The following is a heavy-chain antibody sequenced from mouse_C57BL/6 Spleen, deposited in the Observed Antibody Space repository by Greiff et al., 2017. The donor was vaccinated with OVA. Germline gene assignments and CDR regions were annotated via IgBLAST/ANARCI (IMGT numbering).Heavy chain of an antibody. CDR1: GYSFTDYN. D-gene: IGHD1-1*01. CDR2: INPNYGTT. CDR3: ARGKGATTVVATDFDV. Sequence: VQLQQSGPELVKPGASVKISCKASGYSFTDYNMNWVKQSNGKSLEWIGVINPNYGTTSYNQKFKGKATLTVDQSSSTAYMQLNSLTSEDSAVYYCARGKGATTVVATDFDVWGTGTTVTVSS. J-gene: IGHJ1*03. V-gene: IGHV1-39*01.